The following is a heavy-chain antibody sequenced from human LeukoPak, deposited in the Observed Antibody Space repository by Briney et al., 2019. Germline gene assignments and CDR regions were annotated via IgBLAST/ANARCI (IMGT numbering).Heavy chain of an antibody. Sequence: PGGSLRLSCAASGFTFSNYWMHCLRQAPGKGLVWVSRVNGDGSATNYADSVKGRFTISRDNAKNTLYLQMNSLRPEDTAVYYCARNHYGSVDYWGQGTLVTVSS. CDR1: GFTFSNYW. V-gene: IGHV3-74*01. CDR2: VNGDGSAT. D-gene: IGHD3-10*01. J-gene: IGHJ4*02. CDR3: ARNHYGSVDY.